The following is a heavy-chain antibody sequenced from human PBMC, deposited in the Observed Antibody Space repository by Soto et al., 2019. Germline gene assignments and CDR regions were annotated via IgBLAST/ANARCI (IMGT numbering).Heavy chain of an antibody. CDR1: GFTFSSYW. CDR3: AKETTIAVAGVSYGMDV. Sequence: GGSLRLSCAASGFTFSSYWMTLVRQAPGKGLEWVASIRQGGSRKFYVDSVKGRFTICRDNSKNTLYLQMNSLRAEDTAVFYCAKETTIAVAGVSYGMDVWGQGTTVTVSS. J-gene: IGHJ6*02. CDR2: IRQGGSRK. D-gene: IGHD6-19*01. V-gene: IGHV3-7*03.